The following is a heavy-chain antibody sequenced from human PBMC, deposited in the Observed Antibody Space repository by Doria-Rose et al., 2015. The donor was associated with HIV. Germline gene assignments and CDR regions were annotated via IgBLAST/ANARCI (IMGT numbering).Heavy chain of an antibody. CDR3: ARIKSSRWYHKYYFDF. V-gene: IGHV2-26*01. CDR2: ISSDDER. D-gene: IGHD6-13*01. Sequence: QITLKESGPVLVKPTETLTLTCTVSGVSLSSPGMGVSWIRQPPGKALECLANISSDDERSYKTSLKSRLTISRGTSKSQVVLTMTDMDPVDTATYYCARIKSSRWYHKYYFDFWGQGTLVIVSA. CDR1: GVSLSSPGMG. J-gene: IGHJ4*02.